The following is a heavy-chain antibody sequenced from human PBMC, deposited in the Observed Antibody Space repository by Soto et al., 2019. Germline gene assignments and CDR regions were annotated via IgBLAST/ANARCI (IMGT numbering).Heavy chain of an antibody. V-gene: IGHV1-46*01. D-gene: IGHD3-10*01. Sequence: GASVKVSCKASGYTFTRYYIHWVRQAPGQGLEWMGIINPNGGVTTYAQKFRSGFTMTRDTSTSTVYMELSSLRSDDSAVYYCATSGNASMALDYWGQGTLVTGSS. CDR3: ATSGNASMALDY. CDR2: INPNGGVT. J-gene: IGHJ4*02. CDR1: GYTFTRYY.